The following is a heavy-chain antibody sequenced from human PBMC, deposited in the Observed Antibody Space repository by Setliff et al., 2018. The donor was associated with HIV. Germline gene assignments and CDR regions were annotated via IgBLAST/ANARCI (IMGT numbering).Heavy chain of an antibody. CDR3: ARGFRGYCSSTSCYYGYYYYGMDV. V-gene: IGHV1-69*05. CDR1: GDAFNSNA. D-gene: IGHD2-2*01. J-gene: IGHJ6*02. CDR2: ILGIFGTT. Sequence: GASVKVPCKTSGDAFNSNAISWVRQAPGQGLEWMGGILGIFGTTYYAQKFQGRVTITTDESTRTSYMELSSLRSEDTAVYYCARGFRGYCSSTSCYYGYYYYGMDVWGQGTTVTVSS.